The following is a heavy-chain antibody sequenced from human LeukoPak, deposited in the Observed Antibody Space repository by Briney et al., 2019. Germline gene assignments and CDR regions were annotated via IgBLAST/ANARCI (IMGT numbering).Heavy chain of an antibody. J-gene: IGHJ5*02. CDR1: GFTVSSFE. Sequence: PWGSLRLSCTTSGFTVSSFEMNWLRPAPGEELEWGSYISASGSTKYYAVSVKGRFTISRDNAKNSLYLQMNSLKAADTAVYYCARPKGNVAFFNWFDPWGQGTLVTVSS. CDR2: ISASGSTK. V-gene: IGHV3-48*03. D-gene: IGHD3-3*02. CDR3: ARPKGNVAFFNWFDP.